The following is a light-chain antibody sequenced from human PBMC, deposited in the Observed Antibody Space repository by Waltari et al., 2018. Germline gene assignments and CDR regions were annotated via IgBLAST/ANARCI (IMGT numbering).Light chain of an antibody. V-gene: IGLV3-21*03. CDR3: QVWDTRSDHWV. CDR1: DIGTKS. J-gene: IGLJ3*02. CDR2: DDT. Sequence: SYVLTQPPSVSVVPGKTATLTCGGSDIGTKSVRWYQQKPGQAPVAVVYDDTGRPSGIPERFSGSNSAHTATLTISRVEAGDEAHYFCQVWDTRSDHWVFGGGTKLTVL.